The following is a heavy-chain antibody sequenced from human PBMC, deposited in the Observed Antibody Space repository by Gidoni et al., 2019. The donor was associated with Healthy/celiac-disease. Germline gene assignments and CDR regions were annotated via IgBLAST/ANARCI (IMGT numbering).Heavy chain of an antibody. Sequence: EVQLVESGGGLVQPGGSLRLSCAASGFTLSSYEMNWVRPAPGKGLEWVSYISISGSTIYFADSVKGRFTISRDNAKNSLYLQMHSLRAEDTAVYYCARGDGGYSYGEFDYWGQGTLVTVS. CDR2: ISISGSTI. CDR3: ARGDGGYSYGEFDY. D-gene: IGHD5-18*01. J-gene: IGHJ4*02. CDR1: GFTLSSYE. V-gene: IGHV3-48*03.